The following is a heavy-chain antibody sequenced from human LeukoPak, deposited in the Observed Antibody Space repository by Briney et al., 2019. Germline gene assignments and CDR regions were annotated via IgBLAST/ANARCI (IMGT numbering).Heavy chain of an antibody. CDR3: VPADLP. CDR2: IKPDGSST. Sequence: PGGSLRLSCTASGFTFSGRWMHWVRRAPGKGLVWVSLIKPDGSSTNYADSVKGRFTISRDDAKNTLYLQMNSLRVEDTAGYYCVPADLPWGQGTLVTVSS. CDR1: GFTFSGRW. V-gene: IGHV3-74*01. J-gene: IGHJ5*02.